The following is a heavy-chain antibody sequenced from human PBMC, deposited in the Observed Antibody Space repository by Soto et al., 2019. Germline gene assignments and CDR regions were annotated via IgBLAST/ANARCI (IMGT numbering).Heavy chain of an antibody. V-gene: IGHV4-39*01. Sequence: SETLSLTCTVSGGSISSSSYDWGWIRQPPGMGLEWIGRIYYSGSTYYNPSLKSRVTISVDTSKNQFSLKLSSVTAADTAVYYCARTDSSGYHDAFDIWGQGTMVTVSS. D-gene: IGHD3-22*01. CDR3: ARTDSSGYHDAFDI. CDR2: IYYSGST. CDR1: GGSISSSSYD. J-gene: IGHJ3*02.